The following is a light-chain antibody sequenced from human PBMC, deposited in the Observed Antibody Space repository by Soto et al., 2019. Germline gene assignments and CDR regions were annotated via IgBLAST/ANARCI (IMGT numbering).Light chain of an antibody. CDR1: SSNIGVKP. CDR2: SNT. V-gene: IGLV1-51*01. J-gene: IGLJ2*01. Sequence: QSALTQPPSVSAAPGQTVTIYCSGSSSNIGVKPVSWYQQLPRTAPKLLIYSNTERPSGIPDRFSASKSGTSATLGITGLQTGDEADYYCGTWDNSLSAVVFGGGTKLTVL. CDR3: GTWDNSLSAVV.